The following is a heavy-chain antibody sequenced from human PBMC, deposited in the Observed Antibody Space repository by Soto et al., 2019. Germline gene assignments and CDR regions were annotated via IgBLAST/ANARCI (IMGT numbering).Heavy chain of an antibody. Sequence: QVQLVQSGADVQRPGSSVRVSCKASGDTFNFYSINWVRQAPGLGLQWMGRINPILRMSNYAPRFQGRVPMTADKSTSTAYRELSSLRSEDTAMYYCATSYGSGYRAFDSWGQGALVTVSS. D-gene: IGHD3-10*01. CDR3: ATSYGSGYRAFDS. CDR2: INPILRMS. J-gene: IGHJ4*02. V-gene: IGHV1-69*02. CDR1: GDTFNFYS.